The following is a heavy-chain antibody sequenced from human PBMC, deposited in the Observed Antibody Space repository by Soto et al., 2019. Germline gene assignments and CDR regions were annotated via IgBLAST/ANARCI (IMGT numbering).Heavy chain of an antibody. CDR3: TCLLYSSGWYVFDY. Sequence: QVQLVQSGAEVKKPGASVKVSCKASGYTFTSYLMHWVRQAPGQRLEWMGWINAGNGNTKYSQKFQGRVTITRDTSAITAYMELSSLRSDETAVYYCTCLLYSSGWYVFDYWGQGTLVTVSS. CDR1: GYTFTSYL. D-gene: IGHD6-19*01. J-gene: IGHJ4*02. V-gene: IGHV1-3*01. CDR2: INAGNGNT.